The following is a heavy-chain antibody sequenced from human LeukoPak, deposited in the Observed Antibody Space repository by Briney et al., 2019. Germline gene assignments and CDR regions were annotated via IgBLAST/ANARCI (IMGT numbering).Heavy chain of an antibody. Sequence: ASVKVSCKASGYTFTSYDINWVRQATGQGLEWMGWMNPNSGNTGYAQKFQGRVTMTRNTSISTAYMELSSLRSEDTAVYYCARGEPGYSSSWYYYYYYYGMDVWGQGTLVTVSS. CDR2: MNPNSGNT. D-gene: IGHD6-13*01. J-gene: IGHJ6*02. CDR3: ARGEPGYSSSWYYYYYYYGMDV. CDR1: GYTFTSYD. V-gene: IGHV1-8*01.